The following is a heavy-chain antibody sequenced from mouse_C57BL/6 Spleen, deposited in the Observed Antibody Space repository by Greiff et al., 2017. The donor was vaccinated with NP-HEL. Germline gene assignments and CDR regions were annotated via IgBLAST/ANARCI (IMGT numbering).Heavy chain of an antibody. CDR2: ISSGSSTI. D-gene: IGHD1-1*01. V-gene: IGHV5-17*01. CDR3: ARRDYYGSSYVAWFAY. Sequence: EVKLVESGGGLVKPGGSLKLSCAASGFTFSDYGMHWVRQAPEKGLEWVAYISSGSSTIYYADTVKGRFTISRDNAKNTLFLQMTSLRSEDTAMYYCARRDYYGSSYVAWFAYWGQGTLVTVSA. CDR1: GFTFSDYG. J-gene: IGHJ3*01.